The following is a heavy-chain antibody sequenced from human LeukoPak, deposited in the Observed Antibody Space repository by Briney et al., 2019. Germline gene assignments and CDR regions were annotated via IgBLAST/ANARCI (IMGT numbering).Heavy chain of an antibody. D-gene: IGHD3-22*01. CDR3: AREPYYYDSSGYY. J-gene: IGHJ4*02. CDR1: GGSISSGSYY. Sequence: SETLSLTCTVSGGSISSGSYYWSWIRQPAGKGLEWIGRIYTSGSTNYNPSLKSRVTISVGTSKNQFSLKLSSVTAADTAVYYCAREPYYYDSSGYYWGQGTLVTVSS. CDR2: IYTSGST. V-gene: IGHV4-61*02.